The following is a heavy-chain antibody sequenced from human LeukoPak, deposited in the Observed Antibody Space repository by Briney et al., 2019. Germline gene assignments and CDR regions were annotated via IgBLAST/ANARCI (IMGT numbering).Heavy chain of an antibody. Sequence: SGTLSLTCTVSGGSISSYYWSWIRQPSGKGLEWIGYIYYSGSTNYNPSLKSRVTISVDTSKNQFSLKLSSVTAADTAVYYCARDGRDGYNYDYWGQGTLVTVSS. V-gene: IGHV4-59*01. D-gene: IGHD5-24*01. CDR2: IYYSGST. J-gene: IGHJ4*02. CDR1: GGSISSYY. CDR3: ARDGRDGYNYDY.